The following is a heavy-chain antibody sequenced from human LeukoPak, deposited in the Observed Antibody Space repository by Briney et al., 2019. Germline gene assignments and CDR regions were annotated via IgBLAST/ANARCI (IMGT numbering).Heavy chain of an antibody. V-gene: IGHV4-34*01. CDR2: INHSGST. Sequence: SETLSLTCAVCGGSFSGYYWSWIRQPPGKGLEWIGEINHSGSTNYNPSLKSRVTISVDTSKNQFSLKLSSVTAADTAVYYCARWIRDYYYMDVWGKGTTVTVSS. CDR1: GGSFSGYY. D-gene: IGHD4-23*01. CDR3: ARWIRDYYYMDV. J-gene: IGHJ6*03.